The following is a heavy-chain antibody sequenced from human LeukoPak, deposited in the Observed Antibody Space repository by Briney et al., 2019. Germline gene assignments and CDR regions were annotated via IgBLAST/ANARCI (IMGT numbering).Heavy chain of an antibody. J-gene: IGHJ5*02. Sequence: ASVKVSCKASGYSFTTYHMHWVRQAPGQGLEWMGIINPSGGSTNYAQNFQGRVTMTRDMSTSTVYMELSSLRSEDTAVYYCAREAVTIFALVRTQTTKSPHRFDPWGQGTLVTVSS. D-gene: IGHD3/OR15-3a*01. CDR1: GYSFTTYH. CDR3: AREAVTIFALVRTQTTKSPHRFDP. V-gene: IGHV1-46*01. CDR2: INPSGGST.